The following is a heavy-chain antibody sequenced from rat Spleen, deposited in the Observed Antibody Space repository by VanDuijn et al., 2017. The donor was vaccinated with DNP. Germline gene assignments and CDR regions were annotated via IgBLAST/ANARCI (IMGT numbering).Heavy chain of an antibody. CDR2: INTDGGST. J-gene: IGHJ2*01. Sequence: EVQLVENGGGLVQPGRSLKLSCVASGFTFSSYWMYWIRQAPGKGLEWVSSINTDGGSTYYPDSVKGRFTISRDNAENTVYLQMNSLRSEDTATYYCTKGGYYYFDYWGQGVMVTVSS. CDR1: GFTFSSYW. D-gene: IGHD1-4*01. V-gene: IGHV5-58*01. CDR3: TKGGYYYFDY.